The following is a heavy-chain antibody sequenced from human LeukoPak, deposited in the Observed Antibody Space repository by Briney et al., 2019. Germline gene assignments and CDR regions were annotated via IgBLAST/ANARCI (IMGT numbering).Heavy chain of an antibody. D-gene: IGHD3-22*01. J-gene: IGHJ4*02. CDR2: ISSSSSTI. Sequence: GGSLRLSCAASGFTFSSYSMNWVRQAPGKGLEWVSYISSSSSTIYYADSVKGRFTISRDNAKNSLYLQMSSLRVEDTAVYYCARELDDSSGYYHYYFDYWGQGTLVTVSS. CDR3: ARELDDSSGYYHYYFDY. CDR1: GFTFSSYS. V-gene: IGHV3-48*04.